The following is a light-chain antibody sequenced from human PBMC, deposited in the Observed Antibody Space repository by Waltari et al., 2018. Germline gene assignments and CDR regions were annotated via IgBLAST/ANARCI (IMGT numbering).Light chain of an antibody. CDR1: QSVSSSY. CDR2: GSS. CDR3: QQYGSSFTWT. Sequence: IVLTQSPGTLSLSPGERATLSCRASQSVSSSYLAWYQQKPGQAPRLLIYGSSSRATVIPDRFSGSGSGTDFTLTISRLEPEDFAVYYCQQYGSSFTWTFGQGTKVEIK. J-gene: IGKJ1*01. V-gene: IGKV3-20*01.